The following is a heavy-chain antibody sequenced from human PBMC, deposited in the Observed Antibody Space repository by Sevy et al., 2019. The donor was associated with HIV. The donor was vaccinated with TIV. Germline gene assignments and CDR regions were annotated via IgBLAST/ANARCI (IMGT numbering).Heavy chain of an antibody. CDR2: IYYSGST. CDR3: ARDTFMVRGGDYYYGMDV. D-gene: IGHD3-10*01. J-gene: IGHJ6*02. CDR1: GGSISSYY. Sequence: SETLSLTCTVSGGSISSYYWSWIRQPPGKGLEWIGYIYYSGSTNYNPSLKSRVTISVDTSKNQFSLKLSSVTAVDTAVYYCARDTFMVRGGDYYYGMDVWGQGTTVTVSS. V-gene: IGHV4-59*13.